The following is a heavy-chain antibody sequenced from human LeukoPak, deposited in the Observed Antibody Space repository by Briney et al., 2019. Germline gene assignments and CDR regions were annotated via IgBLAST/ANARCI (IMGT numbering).Heavy chain of an antibody. D-gene: IGHD5-24*01. CDR2: ISSSGSTI. V-gene: IGHV3-11*01. CDR1: GFTFSDYY. Sequence: PGGSLRLSCAASGFTFSDYYMSWIRRAPGKGLEWVSYISSSGSTIYYADSVKGRFTISRDNAKNSLYLQMNSLRAEDTAVYYCARDVDGYNVYYYYGMDVWGQGTTVTVSS. CDR3: ARDVDGYNVYYYYGMDV. J-gene: IGHJ6*02.